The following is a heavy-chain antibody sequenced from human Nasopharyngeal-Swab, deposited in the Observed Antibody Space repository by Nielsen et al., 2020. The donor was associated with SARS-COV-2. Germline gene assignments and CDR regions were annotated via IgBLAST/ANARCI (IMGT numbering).Heavy chain of an antibody. J-gene: IGHJ6*02. CDR2: IYYSGST. D-gene: IGHD2-8*02. CDR3: ARLSGDYYYGMDV. V-gene: IGHV4-59*08. CDR1: GGSISSYY. Sequence: ESLKISCTVSGGSISSYYWSWIRQPPGKGLEWIGYIYYSGSTNYNPSLKSRVTISVDTSKNQFSLKLSSVTAADTAVYYCARLSGDYYYGMDVWGQGTTVTVSS.